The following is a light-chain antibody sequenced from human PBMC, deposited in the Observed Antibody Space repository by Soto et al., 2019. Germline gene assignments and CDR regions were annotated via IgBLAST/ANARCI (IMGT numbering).Light chain of an antibody. CDR1: QTVLRSSNNKNH. J-gene: IGKJ5*01. CDR3: QYYYAIPVT. V-gene: IGKV4-1*01. Sequence: DIVMTQSPDSLAVSLVERATINCKSSQTVLRSSNNKNHLAWYQQKPEQPPKMLISCASNRESGVPDRFSGSGSGTDFTHTISSLQAEDVAAYYCQYYYAIPVTVRQGTLLEIK. CDR2: CAS.